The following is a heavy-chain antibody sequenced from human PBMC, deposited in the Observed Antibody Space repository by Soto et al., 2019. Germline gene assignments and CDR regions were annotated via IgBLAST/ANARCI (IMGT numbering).Heavy chain of an antibody. Sequence: PGESLKISCEGSGYSFTSYWIGWVRQMPGKGLEWMGLIYPGDSNAIYSPSFQGQGTISADKSTSTAYLQWSSLKASDTAMYYCARLFLWNNYYTPDYWGQGTLVTVSS. D-gene: IGHD3-3*01. CDR3: ARLFLWNNYYTPDY. CDR2: IYPGDSNA. CDR1: GYSFTSYW. V-gene: IGHV5-51*01. J-gene: IGHJ4*02.